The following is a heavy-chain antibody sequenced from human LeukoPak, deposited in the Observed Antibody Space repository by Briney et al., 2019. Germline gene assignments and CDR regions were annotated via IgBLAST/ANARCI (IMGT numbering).Heavy chain of an antibody. J-gene: IGHJ6*03. CDR1: GGTFSSYA. CDR3: ARDVSSSPAAYMDV. CDR2: IIPIFGTA. V-gene: IGHV1-69*05. D-gene: IGHD6-13*01. Sequence: ASVKVSCKASGGTFSSYAISWVRQAPGQGLEWMGGIIPIFGTANYAQKFRGRVTITTDESTSTAYMELSSLRSEDTAVYYCARDVSSSPAAYMDVWGKGTTVTVSS.